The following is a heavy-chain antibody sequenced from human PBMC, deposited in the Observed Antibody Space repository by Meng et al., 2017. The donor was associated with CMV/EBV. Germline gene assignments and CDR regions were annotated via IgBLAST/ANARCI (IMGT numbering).Heavy chain of an antibody. V-gene: IGHV3-48*04. Sequence: GESLKISCAASGFTVSSNYVNWVRQAPGKGLEWVSYISSSGSTIYYADSVKGRFTISRDNAKNTLYLQMNSLRAEDTAVYYCARGLYGPDYWGQGTLVTVSS. CDR1: GFTVSSNY. CDR3: ARGLYGPDY. CDR2: ISSSGSTI. D-gene: IGHD4-17*01. J-gene: IGHJ4*02.